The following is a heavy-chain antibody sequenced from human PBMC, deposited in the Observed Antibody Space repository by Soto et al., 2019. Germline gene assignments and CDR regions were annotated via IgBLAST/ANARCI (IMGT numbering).Heavy chain of an antibody. V-gene: IGHV4-39*01. CDR2: IYYSGST. Sequence: QLQLHESGPGLVKPSETLSLTCAVSGDSMSSSDDYWGWIRQPPGKGLEWIGSIYYSGSTYYNPSLQSLVAISVDTSKNQFSLKLKSVTAADTAIYYCARRTVNIRTFYSGLKTHCFDYWGQGAPVTVSS. J-gene: IGHJ4*02. CDR1: GDSMSSSDDY. D-gene: IGHD6-19*01. CDR3: ARRTVNIRTFYSGLKTHCFDY.